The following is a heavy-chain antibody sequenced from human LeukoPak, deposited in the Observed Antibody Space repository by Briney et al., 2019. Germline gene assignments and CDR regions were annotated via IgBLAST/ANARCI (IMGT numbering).Heavy chain of an antibody. CDR3: ARGTYYYDSGGYYY. D-gene: IGHD3-22*01. CDR1: GYTFTSYA. V-gene: IGHV1-3*01. CDR2: INAGNGNT. Sequence: ASVKVSCKASGYTFTSYAMHWVRQAPGQRLEWMRWINAGNGNTKYSQKFQGRVTITRDTSASTAYIELSSLRSEDTAVYYCARGTYYYDSGGYYYWGQGTLVTVSS. J-gene: IGHJ4*02.